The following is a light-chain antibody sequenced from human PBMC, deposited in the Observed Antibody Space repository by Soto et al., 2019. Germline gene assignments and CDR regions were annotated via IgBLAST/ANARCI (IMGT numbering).Light chain of an antibody. CDR1: QGIGVS. Sequence: DIQMTQSPSSISASLGDRVTITFRASQGIGVSLAWFQQKPGKVPSLLIYAASALQSGVPSRFSGGGSGTDFTLTINSLQPEDVATYYCQKYNSAPLTFGGGTKVEIK. CDR2: AAS. CDR3: QKYNSAPLT. V-gene: IGKV1-27*01. J-gene: IGKJ4*01.